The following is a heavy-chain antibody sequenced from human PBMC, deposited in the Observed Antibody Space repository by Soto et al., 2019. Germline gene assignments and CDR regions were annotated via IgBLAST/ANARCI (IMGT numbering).Heavy chain of an antibody. CDR1: GYTFTSDG. Sequence: ASVKVSCKASGYTFTSDGNRWVRQAPGQGLEWMGWISAYNGNTNYAQKLQGRVTRTTDTSTSTAYMELRNLRSYDTAAYYCAIDIAARGGEYYGIGDWGPRXPAT. J-gene: IGHJ6*02. V-gene: IGHV1-18*04. CDR3: AIDIAARGGEYYGIGD. CDR2: ISAYNGNT. D-gene: IGHD6-6*01.